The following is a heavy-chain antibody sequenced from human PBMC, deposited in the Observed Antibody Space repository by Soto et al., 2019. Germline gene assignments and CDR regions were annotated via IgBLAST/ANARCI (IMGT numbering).Heavy chain of an antibody. D-gene: IGHD3-10*01. CDR3: ARQGFGELHGLVDV. CDR2: IYYSGST. CDR1: GGSISSGGYY. J-gene: IGHJ6*02. V-gene: IGHV4-31*03. Sequence: SETLSLTCTVSGGSISSGGYYWSWIRQHPGKGLEWIGYIYYSGSTYYNPSLRSRVTISLDTSKNQFSLNLSSVTAADTALYYCARQGFGELHGLVDVWGQGTTVIVSS.